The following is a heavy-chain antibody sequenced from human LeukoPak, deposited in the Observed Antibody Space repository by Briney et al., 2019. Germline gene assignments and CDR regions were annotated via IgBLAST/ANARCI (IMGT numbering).Heavy chain of an antibody. CDR1: GGSISSSSYY. J-gene: IGHJ3*02. V-gene: IGHV4-39*07. CDR2: IYYSGST. CDR3: ARGQYQLLHPSDAFDI. Sequence: PSESLSLTCTVSGGSISSSSYYWSWIRQPPGKGLEWIGSIYYSGSTYYNPSLKSRVTISVDTSKNQFSLKLSSVTAADTAVYYCARGQYQLLHPSDAFDIWGQGTMVTVSS. D-gene: IGHD2-2*01.